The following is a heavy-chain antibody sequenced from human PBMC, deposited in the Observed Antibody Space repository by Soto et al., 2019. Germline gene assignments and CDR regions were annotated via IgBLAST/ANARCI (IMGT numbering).Heavy chain of an antibody. CDR3: LLGSGWKDFDY. J-gene: IGHJ4*02. D-gene: IGHD3-22*01. CDR1: GGCISSSSYY. V-gene: IGHV4-39*01. CDR2: IYYSGST. Sequence: QLQLHESGPGLVRPSETLSLTCAVSGGCISSSSYYWGWIRQPPGKGLEWIGSIYYSGSTYYNPALKSRVTISVDTSKTQFSLKLSSVTAADTAVYYCLLGSGWKDFDYWGQGTLVTVSS.